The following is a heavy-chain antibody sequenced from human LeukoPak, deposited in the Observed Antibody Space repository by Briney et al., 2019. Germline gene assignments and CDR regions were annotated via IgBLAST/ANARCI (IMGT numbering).Heavy chain of an antibody. CDR3: ARDRYCSSTSCYFLGWFDP. CDR1: GYTFTSYA. D-gene: IGHD2-2*01. V-gene: IGHV1-3*03. CDR2: INVDSGNT. J-gene: IGHJ5*02. Sequence: ASVKVSCKASGYTFTSYAMHWVRQAPGQRLEWMAWINVDSGNTKYSQEFQGRVTITRDTSASTAYMELSSLRSEDMAVYYCARDRYCSSTSCYFLGWFDPWGQGTLVTVSS.